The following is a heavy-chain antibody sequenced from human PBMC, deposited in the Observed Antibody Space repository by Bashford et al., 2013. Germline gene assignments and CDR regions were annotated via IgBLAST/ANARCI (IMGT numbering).Heavy chain of an antibody. V-gene: IGHV3-21*04. CDR2: IGSRTTYT. CDR1: GFTFSTYS. J-gene: IGHJ1*01. D-gene: IGHD2-21*01. Sequence: GSLRLSCAASGFTFSTYSMKWVRQAPGKGLEWVSSIGSRTTYTPYADSVKGRFTISRDNSKNTLYLQMNSLRGEDTAVYYCVRCGVTGVTCQHQSFQHWGQGTLVTVSS. CDR3: VRCGVTGVTCQHQSFQH.